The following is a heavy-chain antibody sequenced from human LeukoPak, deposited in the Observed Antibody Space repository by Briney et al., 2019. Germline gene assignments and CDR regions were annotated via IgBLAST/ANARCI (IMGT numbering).Heavy chain of an antibody. CDR2: ISYGGSNK. D-gene: IGHD2/OR15-2a*01. V-gene: IGHV3-30*18. CDR1: GFTFSSYG. CDR3: AKDRSLNIEYYYFDY. J-gene: IGHJ4*02. Sequence: PGGSLRLSCAASGFTFSSYGMHWVRQAPGKGLEWVAVISYGGSNKYYADSVKGRFTISRDNSKNTLYLQMNSLRAEDTAVYYCAKDRSLNIEYYYFDYWGQGTLVTVSS.